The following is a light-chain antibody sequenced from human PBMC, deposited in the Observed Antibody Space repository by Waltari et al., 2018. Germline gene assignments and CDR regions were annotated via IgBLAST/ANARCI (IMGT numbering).Light chain of an antibody. CDR1: SSNIGKNT. Sequence: QSVLTQPPSASGTPGQGVTICCSGSSSNIGKNTVSWYQQFPGTAPKLLIHTDKQRPSGVPDRFSGSKAGTSASLAISGLQSEDQGHYYCSTWDDSLNGRVFGGGTEVTVL. V-gene: IGLV1-44*01. J-gene: IGLJ3*02. CDR2: TDK. CDR3: STWDDSLNGRV.